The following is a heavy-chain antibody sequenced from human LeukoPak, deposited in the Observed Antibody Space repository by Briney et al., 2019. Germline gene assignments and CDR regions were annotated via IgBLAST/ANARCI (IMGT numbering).Heavy chain of an antibody. CDR1: GYTFTSYA. J-gene: IGHJ4*02. CDR2: IRAHNGDT. D-gene: IGHD2-2*01. V-gene: IGHV1-18*01. CDR3: ARGEFICTINTCYASALDS. Sequence: GASVTVSCKASGYTFTSYAISWVRQAPGQGLEWMGWIRAHNGDTNHAQQLRGRVTMTTDTSTRTAYMELRSLRSEDTAVYYCARGEFICTINTCYASALDSWGQGTLVTVSS.